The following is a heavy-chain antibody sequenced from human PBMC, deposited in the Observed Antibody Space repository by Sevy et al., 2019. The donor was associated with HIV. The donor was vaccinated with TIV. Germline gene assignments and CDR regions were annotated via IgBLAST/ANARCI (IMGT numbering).Heavy chain of an antibody. CDR1: GFTFSSYS. CDR3: ARRSPTYGYGDYAQEADDGMDV. V-gene: IGHV3-21*01. Sequence: GGSLRLSCAASGFTFSSYSMNWVRQAPGKGLEWVSSISSSSSYIYYADSVKGRFTISRDNAKNSLYLQMNSLRAEDTAVYYCARRSPTYGYGDYAQEADDGMDVWGQGTTVTVSS. J-gene: IGHJ6*02. CDR2: ISSSSSYI. D-gene: IGHD4-17*01.